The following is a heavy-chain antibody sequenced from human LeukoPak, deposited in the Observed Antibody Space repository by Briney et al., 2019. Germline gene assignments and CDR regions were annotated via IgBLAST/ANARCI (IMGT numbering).Heavy chain of an antibody. CDR2: INPSGDNT. CDR3: ARAGGYSSGWYPSNYYYYYMDV. CDR1: GYTFTNNY. D-gene: IGHD6-19*01. J-gene: IGHJ6*03. Sequence: GASVKVSCKASGYTFTNNYMHWVRQAPGQGLEWMGIINPSGDNTWYAQKFQGRVTMTRDMATSTDYMEVSSLRSEDTAVYYCARAGGYSSGWYPSNYYYYYMDVWGKGTTVAVSS. V-gene: IGHV1-46*01.